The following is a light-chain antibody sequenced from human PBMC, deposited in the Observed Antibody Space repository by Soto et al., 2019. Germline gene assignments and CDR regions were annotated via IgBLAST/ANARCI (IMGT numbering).Light chain of an antibody. V-gene: IGLV2-14*03. CDR2: DVN. CDR1: SSDIGGYNF. CDR3: SSYSSSTLVV. Sequence: QSALTQPASVSGSPGQSIAISCTGTSSDIGGYNFVSWYQQPPGKAPKLILYDVNLRPSGVSNRFSGSKSGNTASLTISGLQAEDEADYYCSSYSSSTLVVFGGGTKLTVL. J-gene: IGLJ3*02.